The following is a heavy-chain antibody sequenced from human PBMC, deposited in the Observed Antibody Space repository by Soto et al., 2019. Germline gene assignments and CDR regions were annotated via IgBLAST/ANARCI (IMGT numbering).Heavy chain of an antibody. D-gene: IGHD2-21*01. V-gene: IGHV3-74*01. CDR1: GFTFSSYW. CDR2: INSDGSIT. J-gene: IGHJ4*02. Sequence: HPGGSLRLSCAASGFTFSSYWMHWVRQAPGKGLVGVSRINSDGSITNYADSVKGRFTISRDNAKNTLYLQMNSLRAEDTAVYYCARKGYSAGLDYWGQGTLVTVSS. CDR3: ARKGYSAGLDY.